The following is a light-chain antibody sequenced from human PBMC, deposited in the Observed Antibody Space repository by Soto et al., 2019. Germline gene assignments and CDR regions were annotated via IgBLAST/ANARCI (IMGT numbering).Light chain of an antibody. Sequence: EIVLTQSPGTLSVSPEERATLSCRASQSFSSSYLAWYQQKPGQPPRLLFYGAFNRATGIPDRFSGSGSGTDFTLTISRLEPEDVAVYYCQQYVKSPYTFGQGTKLEIK. CDR3: QQYVKSPYT. V-gene: IGKV3-20*01. J-gene: IGKJ2*01. CDR1: QSFSSSY. CDR2: GAF.